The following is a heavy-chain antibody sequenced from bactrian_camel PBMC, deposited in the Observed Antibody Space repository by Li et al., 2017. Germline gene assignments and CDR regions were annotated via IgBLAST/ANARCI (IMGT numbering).Heavy chain of an antibody. CDR1: PYTYSSYC. V-gene: IGHV3S6*01. D-gene: IGHD1*01. Sequence: HVQLVESGGGLVQPGGSLRLSCAASPYTYSSYCWAWFRQAPGKGLEWVSSVDSDRSNTYYADFVKGRFTISRDNDKNTLYLQMNSLKPEDTAVYYCVRDTDATESFVYWGQGTQVTVS. J-gene: IGHJ6*01. CDR2: VDSDRSNT. CDR3: VRDTDATESFVY.